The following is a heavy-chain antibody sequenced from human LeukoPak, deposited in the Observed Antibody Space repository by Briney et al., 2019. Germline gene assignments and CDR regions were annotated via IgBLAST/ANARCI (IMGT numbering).Heavy chain of an antibody. CDR1: GYTFSGHY. J-gene: IGHJ5*02. D-gene: IGHD2-21*01. CDR3: ARVLFPSGPTHCFDP. Sequence: GSSVKVSCKASGYTFSGHYIQWVRQAPGQGLEWMGWINPASGGTNNAQKFHGRVTMTTDTSISTLYMELNSLRSDDTAVYYCARVLFPSGPTHCFDPWVEGTLVTVSS. V-gene: IGHV1-2*02. CDR2: INPASGGT.